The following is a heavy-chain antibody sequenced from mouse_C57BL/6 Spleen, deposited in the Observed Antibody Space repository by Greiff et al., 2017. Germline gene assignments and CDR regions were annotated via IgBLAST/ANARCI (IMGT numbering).Heavy chain of an antibody. CDR3: ARGITTVRGGWYFDV. CDR2: IYPSDSET. CDR1: GYTFTSYW. V-gene: IGHV1-61*01. D-gene: IGHD1-1*01. Sequence: QVHVKQPGAELVRPGSSVKLSCKASGYTFTSYWMDWVKQRPGQGLEWIGNIYPSDSETHYNQKFKDKATLTVDKSSSTAYMQLSSLTSEDSAVYYCARGITTVRGGWYFDVWGTGTTVTVSS. J-gene: IGHJ1*03.